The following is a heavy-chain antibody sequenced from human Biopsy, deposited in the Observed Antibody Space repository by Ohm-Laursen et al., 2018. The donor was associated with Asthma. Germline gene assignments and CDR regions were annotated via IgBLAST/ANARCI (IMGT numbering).Heavy chain of an antibody. J-gene: IGHJ4*02. V-gene: IGHV3-11*01. D-gene: IGHD2-8*02. CDR1: GFTFSDYY. CDR3: ASECTVATCPLAY. Sequence: LSLTCAASGFTFSDYYMSWIRQAPGKGLEWVSYISSSGGTIYYADSVKGRFTISRDNAQNSLFLQMTSLGAEDTAVYYCASECTVATCPLAYWGQGALVTVSS. CDR2: ISSSGGTI.